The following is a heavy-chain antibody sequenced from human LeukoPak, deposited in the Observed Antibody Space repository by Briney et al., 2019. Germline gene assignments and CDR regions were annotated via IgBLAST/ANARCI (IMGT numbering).Heavy chain of an antibody. V-gene: IGHV4-59*01. CDR2: IHYSGNT. Sequence: SETLSLTCTVSGGSISSYYWSWIRQPPAKGLEWIGYIHYSGNTNYNPSLKSRVIISVDTSKNQPSVKLSSVTDADTAVYFCARGRGYSYGYLGIVDIWGQGKMVTVSS. D-gene: IGHD5-18*01. CDR1: GGSISSYY. CDR3: ARGRGYSYGYLGIVDI. J-gene: IGHJ3*02.